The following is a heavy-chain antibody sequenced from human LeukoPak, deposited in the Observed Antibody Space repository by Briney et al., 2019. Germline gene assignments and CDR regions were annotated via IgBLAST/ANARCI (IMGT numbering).Heavy chain of an antibody. CDR2: INHSGST. CDR3: ARMAYCTNGVCYGFDY. J-gene: IGHJ4*02. V-gene: IGHV4-34*01. CDR1: GGSFSGYY. Sequence: SETLPLTCAVYGGSFSGYYWSWIRQPPGKGLEWIGEINHSGSTNYNPSLKSRVTISVDTSKNQFSLKLSSVTAADTAVYYCARMAYCTNGVCYGFDYWGQGTLVTVSS. D-gene: IGHD2-8*01.